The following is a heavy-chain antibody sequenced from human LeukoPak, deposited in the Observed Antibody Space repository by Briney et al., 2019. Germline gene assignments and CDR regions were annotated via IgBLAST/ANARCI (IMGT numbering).Heavy chain of an antibody. CDR2: IYYSGST. J-gene: IGHJ6*03. Sequence: SETLSLTCTVSGGSISSSSYYWGWIRQPPGKGLEWIGSIYYSGSTYYSPSLKSRVTISVDTSKNQFSLKLSSVTAADTAVYYCARGTDSSGYSIYYYYYYMDVWGKGTTVTVSS. D-gene: IGHD3-22*01. CDR3: ARGTDSSGYSIYYYYYYMDV. V-gene: IGHV4-39*07. CDR1: GGSISSSSYY.